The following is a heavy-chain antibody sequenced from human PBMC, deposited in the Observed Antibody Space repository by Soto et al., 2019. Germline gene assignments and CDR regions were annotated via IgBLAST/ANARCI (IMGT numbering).Heavy chain of an antibody. V-gene: IGHV1-69*06. CDR2: IIPIFGTA. CDR3: ARDVVVPAASFGGGLDTYGMDV. D-gene: IGHD2-2*01. J-gene: IGHJ6*02. CDR1: GGTFSSYA. Sequence: SVKVSCKASGGTFSSYAISWVRQAPGQGLEWMGGIIPIFGTANYAQKFQGRVTITADKSTSTAYMELSSLRSEDTAVYYCARDVVVPAASFGGGLDTYGMDVWGQGTTVTVYS.